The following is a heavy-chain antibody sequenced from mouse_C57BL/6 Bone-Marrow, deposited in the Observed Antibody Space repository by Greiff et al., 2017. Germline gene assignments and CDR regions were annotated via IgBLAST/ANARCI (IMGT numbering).Heavy chain of an antibody. CDR1: GYTFTSYW. J-gene: IGHJ2*01. CDR3: ARDYDYDEGDYFDY. V-gene: IGHV1-69*01. CDR2: IDPSDSYT. Sequence: QVQLQQPGAELVMPGASVKLSCKASGYTFTSYWMHWVKQRPGQGLEWIGEIDPSDSYTNYNQKFKGKSTLTVDKSSSTAYMQLSSLTSEDSAVXYCARDYDYDEGDYFDYWGQGTTLTVAS. D-gene: IGHD2-4*01.